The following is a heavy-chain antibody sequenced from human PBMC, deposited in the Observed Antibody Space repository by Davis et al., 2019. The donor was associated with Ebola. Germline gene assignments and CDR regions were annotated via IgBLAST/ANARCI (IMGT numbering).Heavy chain of an antibody. J-gene: IGHJ6*02. CDR3: ARRRIAAAPYYYYGMDV. V-gene: IGHV5-51*01. CDR1: GYSFTGYW. Sequence: GESLKISCKASGYSFTGYWIGWVRQLPGKGLEWMGIMYPGDPETRYNPSFEGHVTISADKSISTVYLQWSSLKASDTAMYYCARRRIAAAPYYYYGMDVWGQGTTVTVSS. D-gene: IGHD6-13*01. CDR2: MYPGDPET.